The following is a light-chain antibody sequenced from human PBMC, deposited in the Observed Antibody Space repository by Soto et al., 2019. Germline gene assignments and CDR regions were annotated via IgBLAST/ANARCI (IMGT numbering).Light chain of an antibody. CDR3: EAWDDSLNSVV. V-gene: IGLV1-44*01. Sequence: QSVLTQTPSASGTPGQRVNISCSGSSSKIGSNNVNWYQQLPGTATKLLIYSNNQRPSGVPDRFSGSKSGTSAYLAISGLQAEDEADCYCEAWDDSLNSVVFGGGTKLTVL. CDR1: SSKIGSNN. CDR2: SNN. J-gene: IGLJ2*01.